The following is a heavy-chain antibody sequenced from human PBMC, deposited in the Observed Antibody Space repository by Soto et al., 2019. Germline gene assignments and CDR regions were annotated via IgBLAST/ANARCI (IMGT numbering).Heavy chain of an antibody. CDR2: INAGSGNT. CDR1: GYTITTYA. D-gene: IGHD6-6*01. Sequence: ASVKVSCKASGYTITTYAMHWVRQAPGQRLEWMGWINAGSGNTKYSQRFQGRVTITRDTSASTAYMELSSLRSEDTAVYYCARDWQLAFDYWGQGTLVTVSS. V-gene: IGHV1-3*01. J-gene: IGHJ4*02. CDR3: ARDWQLAFDY.